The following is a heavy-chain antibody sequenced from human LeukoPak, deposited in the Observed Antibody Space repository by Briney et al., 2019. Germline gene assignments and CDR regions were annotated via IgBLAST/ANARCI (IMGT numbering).Heavy chain of an antibody. CDR1: GFTFSSYA. CDR3: AKKSGSYYGPLDY. J-gene: IGHJ4*02. CDR2: ISGSGGST. V-gene: IGHV3-23*01. Sequence: GGPLRLSCAASGFTFSSYAMSWVRQAPGKGLEWVLAISGSGGSTYYADSVKGRFTISRDNSKNTLYLQMNSLRAEDTAVYYCAKKSGSYYGPLDYWGQGTLVTVSS. D-gene: IGHD1-26*01.